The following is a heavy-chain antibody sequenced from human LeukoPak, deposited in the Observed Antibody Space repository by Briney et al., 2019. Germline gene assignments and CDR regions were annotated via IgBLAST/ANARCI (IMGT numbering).Heavy chain of an antibody. Sequence: PGGSLRLSCAASGFTFSSYSMNWVRQAPGKGLEWVSSISSSSSYIYYADSVKGRFTISRDNAKNSLYLQMNSLRAEDTAVYYCAREISSSWLVDYWGQGTLVTVSS. J-gene: IGHJ4*02. D-gene: IGHD6-13*01. CDR1: GFTFSSYS. CDR3: AREISSSWLVDY. CDR2: ISSSSSYI. V-gene: IGHV3-21*01.